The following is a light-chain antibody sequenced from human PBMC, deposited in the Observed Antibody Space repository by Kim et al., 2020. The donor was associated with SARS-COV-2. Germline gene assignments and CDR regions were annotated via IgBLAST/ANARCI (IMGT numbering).Light chain of an antibody. J-gene: IGLJ2*01. V-gene: IGLV2-11*01. CDR3: SSYAGSYTWL. CDR1: SSDVGGYSS. CDR2: DVT. Sequence: QSALTQPRSVSGSPGQSVTISCTGTSSDVGGYSSVSWYQQHPGKAPKLMIYDVTKRPSGVPDRFSGSKSGNTASLTISALQADDEADYYCSSYAGSYTWLFGGGTQLTVL.